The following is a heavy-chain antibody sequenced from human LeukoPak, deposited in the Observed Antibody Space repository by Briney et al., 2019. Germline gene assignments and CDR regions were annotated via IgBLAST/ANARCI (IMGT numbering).Heavy chain of an antibody. Sequence: SQTLSLTFAISGDSVSSNSATWNWIRQSPSRGLEWLGRTYYRSKGHYDYAVSVKSRITFNPDTSKNQFSLQLKSVTPEDTAVYYCAREVLDYFDTSGPVDYWGQGTLVTVSS. J-gene: IGHJ4*02. CDR1: GDSVSSNSAT. CDR2: TYYRSKGHY. D-gene: IGHD3-22*01. V-gene: IGHV6-1*01. CDR3: AREVLDYFDTSGPVDY.